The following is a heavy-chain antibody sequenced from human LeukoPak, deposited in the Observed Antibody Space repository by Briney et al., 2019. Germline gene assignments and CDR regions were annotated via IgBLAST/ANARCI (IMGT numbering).Heavy chain of an antibody. CDR2: INAGNGNT. J-gene: IGHJ4*02. Sequence: ASVKVSCKASGYTFTTYAMHWVRQAPGQRLEWMGWINAGNGNTKYSQKFQARVTITRDASASTAYMELSSLRSEDTAVYYCARDPIGSRWPYYFDYWGQGTLVTVSS. D-gene: IGHD6-13*01. CDR3: ARDPIGSRWPYYFDY. V-gene: IGHV1-3*01. CDR1: GYTFTTYA.